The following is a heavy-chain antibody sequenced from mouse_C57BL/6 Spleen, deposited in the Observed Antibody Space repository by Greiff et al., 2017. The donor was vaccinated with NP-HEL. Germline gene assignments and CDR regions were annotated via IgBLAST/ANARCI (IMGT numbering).Heavy chain of an antibody. D-gene: IGHD2-1*01. CDR1: GYAFSSSW. V-gene: IGHV1-82*01. CDR2: IYPGDGDT. CDR3: ARSDGNFDY. J-gene: IGHJ2*01. Sequence: VQLQQSGPELVKPGASVKISCKASGYAFSSSWMNWVKQRPGKGLEWIGRIYPGDGDTNYNGKFKGKATLTADKSSSTAYMQLSSLTSEDSAVYFCARSDGNFDYWGQGTTLTVSS.